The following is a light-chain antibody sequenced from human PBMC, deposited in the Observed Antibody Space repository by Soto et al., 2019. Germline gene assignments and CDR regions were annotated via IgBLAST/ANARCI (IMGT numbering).Light chain of an antibody. J-gene: IGKJ1*01. CDR1: QSVSSSY. V-gene: IGKV3-20*01. Sequence: EIALTQSPGTLSLSPGERATLSCRASQSVSSSYLAWYQQKPGQAPRLLIYGASSRATGIPDRFSGSGYGTDFTLTVSRLEPEDFAVYYCQQYGSSPRTFGQGTKVDIK. CDR2: GAS. CDR3: QQYGSSPRT.